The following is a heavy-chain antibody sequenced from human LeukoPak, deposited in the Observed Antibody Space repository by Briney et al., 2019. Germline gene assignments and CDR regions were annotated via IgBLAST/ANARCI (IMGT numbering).Heavy chain of an antibody. CDR2: IYHSGNT. CDR3: AREYGSSHSFDP. Sequence: SETLSLTCAVSGGSISSSNWWSWVRQPPGKGLEWIGEIYHSGNTNYNPSLKSRVTISIDKSKNQFSLKLSSVTAADTAIYYCAREYGSSHSFDPWGQGALVTVSS. V-gene: IGHV4/OR15-8*02. J-gene: IGHJ5*02. CDR1: GGSISSSNW. D-gene: IGHD6-13*01.